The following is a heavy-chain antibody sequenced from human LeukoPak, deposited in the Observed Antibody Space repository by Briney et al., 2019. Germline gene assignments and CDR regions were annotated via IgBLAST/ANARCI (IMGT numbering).Heavy chain of an antibody. D-gene: IGHD6-6*01. Sequence: GGSLRLSCAASGFTFSSYSMNWVRQAPGKGLEWVSAISGSGGSTYYADSVRGRFTISRDNSKNTLYLQMNSMRAEDTAVYYCARAPIWYSSSYFDYWGQGTLVTVSS. V-gene: IGHV3-23*01. CDR3: ARAPIWYSSSYFDY. CDR2: ISGSGGST. CDR1: GFTFSSYS. J-gene: IGHJ4*02.